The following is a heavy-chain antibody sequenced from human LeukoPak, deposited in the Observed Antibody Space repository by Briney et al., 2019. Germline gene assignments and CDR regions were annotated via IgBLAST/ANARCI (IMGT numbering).Heavy chain of an antibody. CDR3: ASGDSSSPGV. V-gene: IGHV1-2*02. D-gene: IGHD6-6*01. J-gene: IGHJ6*04. CDR2: INPNSGGT. CDR1: GYNFNAYY. Sequence: GASVKVSCKASGYNFNAYYMHWVRQAPGQGLEWMGWINPNSGGTNYAQKFQGRVTMTRDNSISTAYMELSNLRSEDTAVYYCASGDSSSPGVWGKGTTVTVSS.